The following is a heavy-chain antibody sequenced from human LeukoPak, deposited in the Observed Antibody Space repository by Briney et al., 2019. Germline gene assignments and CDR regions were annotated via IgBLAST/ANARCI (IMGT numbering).Heavy chain of an antibody. CDR3: ARIEDVTRGYNHAYYFDY. D-gene: IGHD5-18*01. J-gene: IGHJ4*02. CDR1: GYSISSDYY. Sequence: PSETLSLTCTVSGYSISSDYYWGWIRQPPGKGLEWIGNIFHNGNTYYNPSLKSRVTMSIDTSKKQFSLKLRTATAADTAVYYCARIEDVTRGYNHAYYFDYWGQGILVTVSS. CDR2: IFHNGNT. V-gene: IGHV4-38-2*02.